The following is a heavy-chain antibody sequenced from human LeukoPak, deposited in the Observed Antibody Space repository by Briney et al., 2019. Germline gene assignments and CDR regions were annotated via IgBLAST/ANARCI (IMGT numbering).Heavy chain of an antibody. CDR1: GFILSNSA. D-gene: IGHD5-12*01. J-gene: IGHJ4*02. CDR2: IDTKGTRT. CDR3: VKEVVATIPPL. Sequence: GGSLSLSCAASGFILSNSAMTWVRQAPGKGLQWVSGIDTKGTRTFYADSVKGRFSISRDNSKNTLFLQMNSLRVEDTAVYYCVKEVVATIPPLWGQGILVTVSS. V-gene: IGHV3-23*01.